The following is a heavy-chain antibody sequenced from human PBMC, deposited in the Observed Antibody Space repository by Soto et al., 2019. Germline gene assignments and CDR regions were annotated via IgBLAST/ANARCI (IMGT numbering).Heavy chain of an antibody. V-gene: IGHV4-59*01. CDR2: IYYSGST. CDR1: GGPISSYY. D-gene: IGHD6-19*01. J-gene: IGHJ4*02. CDR3: ARGSSGWPPRLAC. Sequence: QVQLQESGPGLVKPSETLSLNCTASGGPISSYYWSWIRQSPGKGLEWIGYIYYSGSTNYNPSLKRRVTISVDASKNQFSRELSSVTAADTAVYYCARGSSGWPPRLACWGQGTLVTVSS.